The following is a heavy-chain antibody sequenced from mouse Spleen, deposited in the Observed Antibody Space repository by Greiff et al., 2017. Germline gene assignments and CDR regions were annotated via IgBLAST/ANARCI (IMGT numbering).Heavy chain of an antibody. D-gene: IGHD2-1*01. CDR2: ISSGGSYT. CDR3: TRAYGNSDWFAY. J-gene: IGHJ3*01. Sequence: EVHLVESGGGLVKPGGSLKLSCAASGFTFSSYTMSWVRQTPEKRLEWVATISSGGSYTYYPDSVKGRFTISRDNAKNTLYLQMSSLKSEDTAMYYCTRAYGNSDWFAYWGQGTLVTVSA. CDR1: GFTFSSYT. V-gene: IGHV5-6-4*01.